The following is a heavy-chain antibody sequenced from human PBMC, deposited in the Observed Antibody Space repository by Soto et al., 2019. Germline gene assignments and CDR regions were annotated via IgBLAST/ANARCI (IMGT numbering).Heavy chain of an antibody. J-gene: IGHJ4*02. CDR1: GFTFSDAW. V-gene: IGHV3-15*01. Sequence: EVQLVESGGGLVKPGESLRLSCAASGFTFSDAWMSWVRQAPGKGLEWVGLIKSKSNGGTIDYAAPVKGRFTISRDDAKQTLYLQMNSLKTEDTAVYYCTTDRGIALIPAVGSWGQGSLVTVSS. D-gene: IGHD3-22*01. CDR3: TTDRGIALIPAVGS. CDR2: IKSKSNGGTI.